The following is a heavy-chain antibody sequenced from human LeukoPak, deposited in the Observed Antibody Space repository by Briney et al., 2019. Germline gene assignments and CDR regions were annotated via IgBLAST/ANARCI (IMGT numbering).Heavy chain of an antibody. V-gene: IGHV4-61*02. CDR2: IYTSGST. Sequence: SETLSLTCTVSGNSISSGDNYWSWIRQPAGKGLEWIGRIYTSGSTNYNPSLKSRVTISGDTSKNQFSLRLSSVTAADTAVYYRARASYSYDINGWVPFDYWGQGTLVTVSS. J-gene: IGHJ4*02. CDR1: GNSISSGDNY. CDR3: ARASYSYDINGWVPFDY. D-gene: IGHD3-22*01.